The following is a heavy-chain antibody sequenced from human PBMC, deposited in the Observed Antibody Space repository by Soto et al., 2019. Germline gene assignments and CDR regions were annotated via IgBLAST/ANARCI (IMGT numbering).Heavy chain of an antibody. D-gene: IGHD3-3*01. V-gene: IGHV3-23*01. Sequence: PGGSLRLSCAASGSIFNNFAMSWVRRAPGKGLEWVSAISGGGDNTYYADSVKGRFTISRDNSKNTLYLQMNSLRAEDTAVYYCARGITIFGVVSNWGQGTLVTVSS. J-gene: IGHJ4*02. CDR3: ARGITIFGVVSN. CDR1: GSIFNNFA. CDR2: ISGGGDNT.